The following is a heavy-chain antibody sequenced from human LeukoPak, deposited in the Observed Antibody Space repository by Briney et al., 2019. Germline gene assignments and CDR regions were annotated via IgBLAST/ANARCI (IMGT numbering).Heavy chain of an antibody. CDR2: IYPGDSDT. D-gene: IGHD6-19*01. CDR3: ARSNSGWYEPPDAFDI. V-gene: IGHV5-51*01. CDR1: GYSFTNYW. J-gene: IGHJ3*02. Sequence: GESLKISCKGSGYSFTNYWIGWVRQMPGKGLEWMGIIYPGDSDTRYSPSFQGQVTISADKSISTAYLLWSSLEASDTAMYYCARSNSGWYEPPDAFDIWGQGTMVTVSS.